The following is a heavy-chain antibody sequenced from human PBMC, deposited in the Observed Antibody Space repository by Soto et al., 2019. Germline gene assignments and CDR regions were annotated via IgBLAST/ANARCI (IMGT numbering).Heavy chain of an antibody. Sequence: GGSLRLSCAGSQFTFSNYWMNWVRQAPGKGLEWVANINQGGSEKYYVDSVKGRFTISRDIAKNSLFLQMNSLRADDTAVYYCARASPGMDVWGQGXTVTVSS. CDR3: ARASPGMDV. CDR2: INQGGSEK. J-gene: IGHJ6*02. CDR1: QFTFSNYW. V-gene: IGHV3-7*01.